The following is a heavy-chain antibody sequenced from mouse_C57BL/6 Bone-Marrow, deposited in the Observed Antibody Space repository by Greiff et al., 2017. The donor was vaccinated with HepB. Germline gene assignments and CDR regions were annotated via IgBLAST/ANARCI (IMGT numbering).Heavy chain of an antibody. CDR3: ARGGLRFYFDY. V-gene: IGHV5-4*01. CDR2: ISDGGSYT. CDR1: GFTFSSYA. J-gene: IGHJ2*01. D-gene: IGHD2-4*01. Sequence: EVQGVESGGGLVKPGGSLKLSCAASGFTFSSYAMSWVRQTPEKRLEWVATISDGGSYTYYPDNVKGRFTISRDNAKNNLYLQMSHLKSEDTAMYYCARGGLRFYFDYWGQGTTLTVSS.